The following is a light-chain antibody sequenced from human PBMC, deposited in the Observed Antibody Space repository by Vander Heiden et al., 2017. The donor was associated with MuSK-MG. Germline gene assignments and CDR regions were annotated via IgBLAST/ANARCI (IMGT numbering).Light chain of an antibody. CDR3: QLYGSSPPLT. CDR1: QSVSSSY. CDR2: GAS. Sequence: EIVLTQSPGTLSLSPGERATLSCRASQSVSSSYLAWYQQKPGQAPRLLIYGASNRATGIPDRFSGSGSGTDFTLTISRLESEDFAVYYCQLYGSSPPLTFGGGTKVEIK. J-gene: IGKJ4*01. V-gene: IGKV3-20*01.